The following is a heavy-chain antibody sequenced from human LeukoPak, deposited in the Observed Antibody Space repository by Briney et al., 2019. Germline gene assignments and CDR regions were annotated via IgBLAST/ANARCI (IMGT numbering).Heavy chain of an antibody. CDR3: ARGPYSSGWFSGWFDP. CDR1: GGSISSYY. J-gene: IGHJ5*02. D-gene: IGHD6-19*01. CDR2: IYYSGST. V-gene: IGHV4-59*01. Sequence: SETLSLTCTVSGGSISSYYWSWIRQPPGKGLEWIGYIYYSGSTNYNPSLKSRVTISVDTSKNQFSLKLSSVTAADTAVYYCARGPYSSGWFSGWFDPRGQGTLVTVSS.